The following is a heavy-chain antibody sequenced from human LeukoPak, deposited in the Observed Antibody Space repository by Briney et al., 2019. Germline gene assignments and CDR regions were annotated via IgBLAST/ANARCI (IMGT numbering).Heavy chain of an antibody. D-gene: IGHD1-26*01. CDR2: IYTSGTT. J-gene: IGHJ4*02. Sequence: SETLSLTCTVSGGSIRGYYWSWLRQAAGGGLEWIGRIYTSGTTDVNPSLKSRVSMSVDTSNNQVSLRVTSVTAADTAVYYCARQDSRVGAYTGPYYFDYWGQGTLVTVSS. CDR1: GGSIRGYY. CDR3: ARQDSRVGAYTGPYYFDY. V-gene: IGHV4-4*07.